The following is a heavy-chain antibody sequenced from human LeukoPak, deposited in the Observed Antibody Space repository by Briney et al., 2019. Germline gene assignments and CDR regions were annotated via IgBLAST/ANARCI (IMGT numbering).Heavy chain of an antibody. CDR2: ISSSSSYI. J-gene: IGHJ3*02. Sequence: PGGSLRLSCAASGFTFSSYSMNWVRQAQGKGLEWVSSISSSSSYIYYADSVKGRFTISRDNAKNSLYLQMNSLRAEDTAVYYCARDGGPTILWFGEATNGAFDIWGQGTMVTVSS. CDR1: GFTFSSYS. D-gene: IGHD3-10*01. CDR3: ARDGGPTILWFGEATNGAFDI. V-gene: IGHV3-21*01.